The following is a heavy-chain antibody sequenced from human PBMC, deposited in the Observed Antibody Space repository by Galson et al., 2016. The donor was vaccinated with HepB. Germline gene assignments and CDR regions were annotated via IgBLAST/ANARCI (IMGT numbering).Heavy chain of an antibody. Sequence: SLRLSCAASGFTLSGYDMHWVRQSPGKGLEWVSNIGSGGDTYYEVSVKGRFTISRDNAKNSLYLQMTSLRAGDTALYFCARGDYYYNGMDVWGQGTTVTVSS. J-gene: IGHJ6*02. CDR1: GFTLSGYD. V-gene: IGHV3-13*01. D-gene: IGHD3-16*01. CDR2: IGSGGDT. CDR3: ARGDYYYNGMDV.